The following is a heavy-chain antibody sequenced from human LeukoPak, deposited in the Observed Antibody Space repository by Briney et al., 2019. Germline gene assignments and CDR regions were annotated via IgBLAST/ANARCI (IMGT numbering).Heavy chain of an antibody. J-gene: IGHJ6*02. CDR3: ARGRRSRSNYYYGMDV. CDR2: IYHSGST. V-gene: IGHV4-4*02. Sequence: SGTLSLTCAVSGGSISSSNWWSWVRQPPGKGLEWIGEIYHSGSTNYNPSLKSRVTISVDKSKNQFSLKLSSVTAADTAAYYCARGRRSRSNYYYGMDVWGQGTTVTVSS. D-gene: IGHD2-2*01. CDR1: GGSISSSNW.